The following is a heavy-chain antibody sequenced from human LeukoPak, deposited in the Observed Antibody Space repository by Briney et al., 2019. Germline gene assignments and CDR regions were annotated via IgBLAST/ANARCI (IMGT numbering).Heavy chain of an antibody. CDR2: IYYSGST. CDR1: GGSISSYY. J-gene: IGHJ4*02. CDR3: ARGGWSLDF. Sequence: SETLSLTCTVSGGSISSYYWSWIRQPPGKGLEWIGYIYYSGSTNYNPSLKSRVTISVDTSKNQFSLKLSSVTAADTAVYYCARGGWSLDFWGQGTLVTVSS. V-gene: IGHV4-59*01.